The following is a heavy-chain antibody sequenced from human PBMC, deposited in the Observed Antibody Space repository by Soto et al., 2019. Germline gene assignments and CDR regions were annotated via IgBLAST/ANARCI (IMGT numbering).Heavy chain of an antibody. CDR1: GYIFTSYG. CDR3: ARGGQWPPTRHFDP. D-gene: IGHD6-19*01. CDR2: ISAYNGNT. Sequence: ASVKVSCKTSGYIFTSYGISWVRQAPGQGLEWMGWISAYNGNTNYAQELQGRVTMTTDTSTSTAYMELRSLRSDDTAVYYCARGGQWPPTRHFDPWGQGTLVTVPS. V-gene: IGHV1-18*01. J-gene: IGHJ5*02.